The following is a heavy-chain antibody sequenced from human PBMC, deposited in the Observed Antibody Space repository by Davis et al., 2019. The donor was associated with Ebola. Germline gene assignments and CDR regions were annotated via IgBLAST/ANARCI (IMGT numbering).Heavy chain of an antibody. V-gene: IGHV4-34*01. CDR3: ARIRNYWNYEAFDI. CDR2: INHNGVT. CDR1: GGSFRGYY. J-gene: IGHJ3*02. Sequence: MPSETLSLTCAAYGGSFRGYYWNWIRQPPGRGLEWIAQINHNGVTNYRASLESRVTISIDTSRSQVSLTLNSVTAADTAVYYCARIRNYWNYEAFDIWGQGTSVTVSS. D-gene: IGHD1-1*01.